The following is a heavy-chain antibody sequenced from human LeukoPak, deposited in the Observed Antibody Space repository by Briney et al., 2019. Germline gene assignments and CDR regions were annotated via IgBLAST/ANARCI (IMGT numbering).Heavy chain of an antibody. J-gene: IGHJ1*01. Sequence: GGSLRLSCAASGFTFSSYEMNWVRQAPGKGLEWVSYISSSGSTIYYADSVKGRFTISRDNAKNSLYLQMNSLRAEDTAVYYCARDPSQRSAYYYDSSGYSHWGQGTLVTVSS. CDR2: ISSSGSTI. CDR3: ARDPSQRSAYYYDSSGYSH. V-gene: IGHV3-48*03. D-gene: IGHD3-22*01. CDR1: GFTFSSYE.